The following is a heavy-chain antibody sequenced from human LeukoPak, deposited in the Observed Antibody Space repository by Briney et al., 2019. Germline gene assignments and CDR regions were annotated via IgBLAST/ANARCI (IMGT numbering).Heavy chain of an antibody. CDR1: GYTFTGYY. J-gene: IGHJ5*02. CDR3: ARAPPKAAATLWFDP. D-gene: IGHD2-15*01. V-gene: IGHV1-2*02. CDR2: INPNSGGT. Sequence: GASVKVSCKASGYTFTGYYMHWVRQAPGQGLEWMGWINPNSGGTNYAQKFQGRVTMTRDTSISTAYMELSRLRSDDTAVYYCARAPPKAAATLWFDPWGQGTLVTVSS.